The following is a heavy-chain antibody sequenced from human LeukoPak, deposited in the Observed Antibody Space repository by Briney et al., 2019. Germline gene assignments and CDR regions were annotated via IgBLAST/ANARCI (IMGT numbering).Heavy chain of an antibody. Sequence: SETLSLTCTVSGGSISSYYWSWIRQPPGKGLEWIGYIYYSGSTNYNPSLKSRVTISVDTSKNQFSLKLSSVTAADTAVYYCARQAYSRHYYYYYMDVWGKGTTVTVSS. CDR3: ARQAYSRHYYYYYMDV. J-gene: IGHJ6*03. D-gene: IGHD6-13*01. V-gene: IGHV4-59*08. CDR2: IYYSGST. CDR1: GGSISSYY.